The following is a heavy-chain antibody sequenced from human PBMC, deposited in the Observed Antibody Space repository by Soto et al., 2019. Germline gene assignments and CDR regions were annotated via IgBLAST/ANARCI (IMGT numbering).Heavy chain of an antibody. V-gene: IGHV3-23*01. CDR1: GFTVSSYA. Sequence: GALRLSCAASGFTVSSYAMSWVRQAPGKGLEWVSAISGSGGSTYYADSVKGRFTISRDNSKNTLYLQMNSLRAEDTAVYYCAKPHYGPRGYFDYWGQGTLVTVSS. D-gene: IGHD4-17*01. CDR2: ISGSGGST. J-gene: IGHJ4*02. CDR3: AKPHYGPRGYFDY.